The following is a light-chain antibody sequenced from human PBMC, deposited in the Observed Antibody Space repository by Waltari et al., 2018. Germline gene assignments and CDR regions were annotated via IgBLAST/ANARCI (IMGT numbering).Light chain of an antibody. Sequence: DIVMTQSPDSLAVSLGERATLNCKSSQSILYSSNNKNYLAWYQQKPGQPPKLLIYWASTRESGVPDQFSGSGSGTDFTLTISSLQAEDVAVYYCQQYYSTPYTFGQGTKLEIK. CDR2: WAS. V-gene: IGKV4-1*01. CDR3: QQYYSTPYT. CDR1: QSILYSSNNKNY. J-gene: IGKJ2*01.